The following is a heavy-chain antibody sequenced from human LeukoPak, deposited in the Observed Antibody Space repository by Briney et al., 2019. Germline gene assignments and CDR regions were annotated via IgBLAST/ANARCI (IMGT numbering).Heavy chain of an antibody. Sequence: GASVKVSCKASGYTFTGYYMHWVRQAPGQGLEWMGWINPNSGGTNYAQKFQGRVTMTRDTSISTAYMELSRLRSDDTAVYYCARDLEGGAVAGSDYYYYGMDVWGQGTTVTVSS. D-gene: IGHD6-19*01. CDR3: ARDLEGGAVAGSDYYYYGMDV. CDR2: INPNSGGT. J-gene: IGHJ6*02. CDR1: GYTFTGYY. V-gene: IGHV1-2*02.